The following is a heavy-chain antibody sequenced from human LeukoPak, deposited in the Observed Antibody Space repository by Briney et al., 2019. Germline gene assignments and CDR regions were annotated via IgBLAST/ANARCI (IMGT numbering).Heavy chain of an antibody. V-gene: IGHV3-7*01. D-gene: IGHD3-16*01. Sequence: GSLRLSCAASGFTFTNYWMSWIRQAPGKGLEWVAHIKEDGTEKYYVDSVKGRFTTSRDDAKSSLYLHMNSLRAEDTAVYYCVRAGWGLDYWGQGTLVTVSS. CDR3: VRAGWGLDY. J-gene: IGHJ4*02. CDR2: IKEDGTEK. CDR1: GFTFTNYW.